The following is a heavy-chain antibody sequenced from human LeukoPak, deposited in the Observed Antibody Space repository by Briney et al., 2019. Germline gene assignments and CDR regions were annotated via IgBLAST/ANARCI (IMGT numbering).Heavy chain of an antibody. CDR3: ARGPPTIVVVITTGDFDS. CDR1: RYTLTGYY. CDR2: INPNSGGT. J-gene: IGHJ4*02. Sequence: ASVNVSCKASRYTLTGYYIHWVRQAPGQGLECMVCINPNSGGTNYAQKFQGRVTMTRDTSISTDYMELRRLRSDDRAVYYCARGPPTIVVVITTGDFDSWGQGTLVTVSP. D-gene: IGHD3-22*01. V-gene: IGHV1-2*02.